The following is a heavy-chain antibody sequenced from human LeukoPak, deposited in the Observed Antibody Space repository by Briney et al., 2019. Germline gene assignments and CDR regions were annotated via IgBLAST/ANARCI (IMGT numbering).Heavy chain of an antibody. D-gene: IGHD3-22*01. CDR2: ISGSGGST. Sequence: SGGSLRLSCAASGFTFSSYSMNWVRQAPGKGLEWVSAISGSGGSTYYADSVKGRFTISRDNSKNTLYLQMNSLRAEDTAVYYCAKDRPVDYYDIHRGFDPWGQGTLVTVSS. J-gene: IGHJ5*02. V-gene: IGHV3-23*01. CDR1: GFTFSSYS. CDR3: AKDRPVDYYDIHRGFDP.